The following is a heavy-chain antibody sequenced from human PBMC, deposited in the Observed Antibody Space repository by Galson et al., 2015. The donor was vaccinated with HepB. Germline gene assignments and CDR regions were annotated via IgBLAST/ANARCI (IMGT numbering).Heavy chain of an antibody. CDR3: ARAPYGSGSYYSNNWLDP. V-gene: IGHV4-31*03. CDR2: IYYSGST. CDR1: GGSISNDNYY. D-gene: IGHD3-10*01. J-gene: IGHJ5*02. Sequence: LSLTCTVSGGSISNDNYYWSWIRQHPGKGLEWIGYIYYSGSTYYNPSLKSRVSISVDTSKNQFSLKLSSVTAADTAVYYCARAPYGSGSYYSNNWLDPWGLGTLVTVSS.